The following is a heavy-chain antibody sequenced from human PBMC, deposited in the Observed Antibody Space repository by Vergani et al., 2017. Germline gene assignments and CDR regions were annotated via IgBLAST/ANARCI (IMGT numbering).Heavy chain of an antibody. Sequence: QVQLQESGPGLVKPSQTLSLTCTVSGRSISSGYYYWSWIRQPAGKGLEYIGRIYTTGSTNYSPSLKSRVTMSVDTSKNQFSLQLSSVTAADTAVYYCARELGGTFDYWGQGTLVTVSS. D-gene: IGHD1-26*01. CDR2: IYTTGST. J-gene: IGHJ4*02. CDR1: GRSISSGYYY. CDR3: ARELGGTFDY. V-gene: IGHV4-61*02.